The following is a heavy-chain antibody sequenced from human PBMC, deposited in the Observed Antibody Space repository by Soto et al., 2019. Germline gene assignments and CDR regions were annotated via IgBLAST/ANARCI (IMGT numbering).Heavy chain of an antibody. CDR2: IYYSGST. V-gene: IGHV4-59*08. CDR3: ARNYGDYVDY. J-gene: IGHJ4*02. D-gene: IGHD4-17*01. CDR1: GGSISSYY. Sequence: PSETLSLTCTVSGGSISSYYWSWIRQPPGKGLEWIGYIYYSGSTNYNPSLKSRVTISVDTSKNQFSLKLSSVTAADTAVYYCARNYGDYVDYWGQGTLVTVSS.